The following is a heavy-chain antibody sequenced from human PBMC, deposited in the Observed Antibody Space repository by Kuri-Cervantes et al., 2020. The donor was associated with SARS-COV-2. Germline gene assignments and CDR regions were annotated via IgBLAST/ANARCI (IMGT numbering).Heavy chain of an antibody. J-gene: IGHJ5*02. CDR1: GFTFNNFA. D-gene: IGHD2-8*01. CDR3: ARESGVLMVYAMYNWFDP. Sequence: GGSLRLSCVVSGFTFNNFAMTWVRQPPGKGLVWVSRINPDGSYTNNADSVKGRFTLSRDNAKNMLFLQMNSLRAEDTAVYYCARESGVLMVYAMYNWFDPWGQGTLVTVSS. CDR2: INPDGSYT. V-gene: IGHV3-74*01.